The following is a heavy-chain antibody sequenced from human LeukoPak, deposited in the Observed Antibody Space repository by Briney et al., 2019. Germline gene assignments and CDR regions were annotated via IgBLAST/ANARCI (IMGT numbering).Heavy chain of an antibody. CDR3: ARVVRYFDWLSAAEGYFDY. Sequence: PSETLSLTCTVSGGSINSYYWSWIRQPPGKGLEWIVYIFYTGATNYNPSLKSRDTISVDTSKNQFSLKLSSVTAADTAVYYCARVVRYFDWLSAAEGYFDYWGQGTLVTVSS. CDR2: IFYTGAT. CDR1: GGSINSYY. V-gene: IGHV4-59*08. D-gene: IGHD3-9*01. J-gene: IGHJ4*02.